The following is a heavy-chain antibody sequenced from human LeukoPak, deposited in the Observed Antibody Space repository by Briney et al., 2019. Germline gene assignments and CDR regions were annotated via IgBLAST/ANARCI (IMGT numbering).Heavy chain of an antibody. V-gene: IGHV4-38-2*02. CDR2: IYYSGST. CDR1: GYSISSGYY. D-gene: IGHD3-22*01. J-gene: IGHJ5*02. Sequence: PSETLSLTCTVSGYSISSGYYWGWIRQPPGKGLEWIGSIYYSGSTYYNPSLKSRVTISVDTSKNQFSLKLSSVTAADTAVYYCARSSVVTGGFDPWGQGTLVTVSS. CDR3: ARSSVVTGGFDP.